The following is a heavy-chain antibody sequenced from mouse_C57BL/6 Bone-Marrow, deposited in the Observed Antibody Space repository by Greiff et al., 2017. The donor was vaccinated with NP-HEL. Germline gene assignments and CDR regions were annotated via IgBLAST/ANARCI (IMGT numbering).Heavy chain of an antibody. CDR3: ARRVTTVFDY. V-gene: IGHV1-81*01. J-gene: IGHJ2*01. Sequence: LVESGAELARPGASVKLSCKASGYTFTSYGISWVKQRTGQGLEWIGEIYPRSGNTYYNEKFKGKATLTADKSSSTAYMELRSLTSEDSAVYFCARRVTTVFDYWGQGTTLTVSS. CDR2: IYPRSGNT. CDR1: GYTFTSYG. D-gene: IGHD1-1*01.